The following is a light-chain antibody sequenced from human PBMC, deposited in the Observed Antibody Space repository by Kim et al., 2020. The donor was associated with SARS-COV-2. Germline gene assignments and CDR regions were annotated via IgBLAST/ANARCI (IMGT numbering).Light chain of an antibody. CDR2: QDS. J-gene: IGLJ2*01. CDR1: KLGDKY. CDR3: QAWDSSSVV. Sequence: SYELTQPPSVSVSPGQTASITCSGDKLGDKYACWYQQKPGQSPVPVIYQDSKRPSGIPERFSGSNSGNTATLTISGTQAMDEADYYCQAWDSSSVVFGGGTQLPS. V-gene: IGLV3-1*01.